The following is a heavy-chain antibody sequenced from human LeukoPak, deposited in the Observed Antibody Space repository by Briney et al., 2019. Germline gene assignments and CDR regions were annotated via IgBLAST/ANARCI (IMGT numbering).Heavy chain of an antibody. V-gene: IGHV4-34*01. Sequence: SETLSLTCAVYGGSFSGYYWSWIRQPPGKGLEWIGEINHGGSTNYNPSLKSRVTISVDTSKNQFSLKLSSVTAADTAVYYCARVYDFWSGYYTNYYYYMDVWGKGTTVTVSS. CDR1: GGSFSGYY. J-gene: IGHJ6*03. D-gene: IGHD3-3*01. CDR2: INHGGST. CDR3: ARVYDFWSGYYTNYYYYMDV.